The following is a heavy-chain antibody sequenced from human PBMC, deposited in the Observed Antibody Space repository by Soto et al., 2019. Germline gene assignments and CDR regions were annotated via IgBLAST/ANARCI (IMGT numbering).Heavy chain of an antibody. CDR3: VRNTRGLRPDLAYCFDS. CDR1: NGSISSNNW. V-gene: IGHV4-4*02. J-gene: IGHJ4*02. Sequence: QVQLQESGPGLVKPSGTLSLTCDVSNGSISSNNWWSWVRQAPEKGLEWLGEISHSGSVNYNLSLQGRVTMSVDKSKDQFSLRLSSVPAADTAIYYCVRNTRGLRPDLAYCFDSWGQGPLVTVSS. CDR2: ISHSGSV. D-gene: IGHD2-21*01.